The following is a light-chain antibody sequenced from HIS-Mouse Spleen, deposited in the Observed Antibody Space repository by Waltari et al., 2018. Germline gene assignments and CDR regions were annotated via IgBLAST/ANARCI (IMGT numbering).Light chain of an antibody. J-gene: IGLJ2*01. Sequence: SYVLTQPPSVSVAPGKTARITWGGNNIGSKSVQGYQQKPGQAPVLVVYDDSDRPSGIPERFSGSNSGNTATLTISRVEAGDEADYYCQVWDSSSDHVVFGGGTKLTVL. CDR3: QVWDSSSDHVV. CDR2: DDS. V-gene: IGLV3-21*03. CDR1: NIGSKS.